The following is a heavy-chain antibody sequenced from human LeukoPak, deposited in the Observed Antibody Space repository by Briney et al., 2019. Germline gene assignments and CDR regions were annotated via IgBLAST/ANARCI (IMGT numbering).Heavy chain of an antibody. J-gene: IGHJ5*02. CDR1: GYTFTSYY. D-gene: IGHD3-3*01. CDR2: INPSGGST. CDR3: ARAGPYYDFWSGYYHVIDP. V-gene: IGHV1-46*03. Sequence: ASVKVSCKASGYTFTSYYMHWVRQAPGQGLVWMGIINPSGGSTSYAQKFQGRVTMTRDTSTSTVYMELSSLRSEDTAVYYCARAGPYYDFWSGYYHVIDPWGQGTLVTVSS.